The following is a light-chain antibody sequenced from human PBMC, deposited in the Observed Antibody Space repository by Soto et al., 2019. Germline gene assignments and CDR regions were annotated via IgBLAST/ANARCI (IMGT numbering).Light chain of an antibody. CDR1: QSISSY. J-gene: IGKJ1*01. CDR3: QQSYNSPQT. V-gene: IGKV1-39*01. Sequence: DIHMTESPSSLSASVGDRVTITCRASQSISSYLNWYQQKPGKAPKLLIYAASSLQSGVPSRFSGSGSGTDFTLTISSLQPEDFATYSCQQSYNSPQTFGRGTKVDIK. CDR2: AAS.